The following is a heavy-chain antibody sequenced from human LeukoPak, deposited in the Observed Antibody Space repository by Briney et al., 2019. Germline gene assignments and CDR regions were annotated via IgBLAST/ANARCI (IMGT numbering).Heavy chain of an antibody. CDR1: GFTFSSYG. J-gene: IGHJ3*02. CDR3: AKDQIELPGAFDI. Sequence: TGESLRLSCAASGFTFSSYGMHWVRQAPGKGLEWVAFIRYDGSNKYYADSVKGRFTISRDNSKNTLYLQMNSLRAEDTAVYYCAKDQIELPGAFDIWGQGTMVTVSS. CDR2: IRYDGSNK. V-gene: IGHV3-30*02. D-gene: IGHD2-15*01.